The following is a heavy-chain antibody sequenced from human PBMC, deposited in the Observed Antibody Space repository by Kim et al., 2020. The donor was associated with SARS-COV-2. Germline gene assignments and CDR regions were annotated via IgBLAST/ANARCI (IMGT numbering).Heavy chain of an antibody. D-gene: IGHD3-10*01. Sequence: THYSPACQGHVTISVDKSISTAYLQCNSLKASDTAIYYCARRGSNYNFDYWGQGTPVTVSS. V-gene: IGHV5-10-1*01. CDR3: ARRGSNYNFDY. J-gene: IGHJ4*02. CDR2: T.